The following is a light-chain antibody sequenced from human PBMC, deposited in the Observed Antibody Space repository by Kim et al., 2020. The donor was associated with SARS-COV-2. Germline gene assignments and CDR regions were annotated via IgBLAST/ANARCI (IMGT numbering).Light chain of an antibody. CDR3: QQSYNTPRT. V-gene: IGKV1-39*01. Sequence: ASVGDKVTITCRASQAISGHVNWYQQIPGKAPKLLIYAASTLQSGVPSRFSGGGSGTDFTLTISSLQPEDFATYYCQQSYNTPRTFGQGTRLEIK. CDR1: QAISGH. J-gene: IGKJ5*01. CDR2: AAS.